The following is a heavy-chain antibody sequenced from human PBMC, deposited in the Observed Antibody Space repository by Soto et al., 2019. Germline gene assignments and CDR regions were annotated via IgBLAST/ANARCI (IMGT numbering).Heavy chain of an antibody. V-gene: IGHV4-4*07. CDR2: IYTSGST. J-gene: IGHJ4*02. CDR1: GGSISSYY. CDR3: ARHHDYGDYVDY. D-gene: IGHD4-17*01. Sequence: SETLSLTCTVSGGSISSYYWSWIRQPAGKGLEWIGRIYTSGSTNYNPSLKSRVAMSVDTSKNQFSLKLSSVTAADTAVYYCARHHDYGDYVDYWGQGTLVTVSS.